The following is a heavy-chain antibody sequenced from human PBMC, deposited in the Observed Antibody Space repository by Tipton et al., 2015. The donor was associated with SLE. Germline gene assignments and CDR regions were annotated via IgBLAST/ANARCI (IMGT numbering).Heavy chain of an antibody. CDR2: IYYSGST. V-gene: IGHV4-39*07. CDR1: GGSISSGGYY. D-gene: IGHD6-13*01. Sequence: TLSLTCTVSGGSISSGGYYWSWIRQPPGKGLEWIGSIYYSGSTYYNPSLKSRVTISVDTSKNQFSLKLSSVTAADTAVYYCARPRARGAAAGFAFDIWGQGTMVTVSS. CDR3: ARPRARGAAAGFAFDI. J-gene: IGHJ3*02.